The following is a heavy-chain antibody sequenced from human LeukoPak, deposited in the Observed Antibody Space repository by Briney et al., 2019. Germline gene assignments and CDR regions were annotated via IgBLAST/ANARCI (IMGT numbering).Heavy chain of an antibody. J-gene: IGHJ4*02. CDR2: ISSTSTYI. Sequence: GGSLRLSCAASGFIFNSYSMNWVRHAPGKGLEWVSSISSTSTYIHYADSLKGRFTISRDNARNSLYLQINSLRVEDTAVYYCARVQRGEMATFDYWGQGTLVTVSS. D-gene: IGHD5-24*01. CDR3: ARVQRGEMATFDY. CDR1: GFIFNSYS. V-gene: IGHV3-21*01.